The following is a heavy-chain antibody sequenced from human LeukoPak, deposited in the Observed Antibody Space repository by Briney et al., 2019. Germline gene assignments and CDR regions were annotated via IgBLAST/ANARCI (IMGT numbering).Heavy chain of an antibody. V-gene: IGHV4-30-4*01. CDR3: DRDSALLWFGELDS. J-gene: IGHJ4*02. Sequence: SETLSLTCSVSGGSISSGDYYWSWIRQTPGKGLEWIGNIYYSGSTNYNASLKSRITISLDTSRNQFSLKLTYVTAADTAVYFCDRDSALLWFGELDSWGQGTVVSVSS. D-gene: IGHD3-10*01. CDR1: GGSISSGDYY. CDR2: IYYSGST.